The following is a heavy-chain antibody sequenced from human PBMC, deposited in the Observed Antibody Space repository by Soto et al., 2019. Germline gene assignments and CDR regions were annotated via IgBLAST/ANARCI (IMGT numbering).Heavy chain of an antibody. CDR3: ARGRSTVRWDYFDF. Sequence: EVPLVESGEDLVQPGGSLRLSCAASGFIFSDYPMHWVRQAPGKGLEYVSAISSNGGSTYYADSVKGRFTISRDNSKNALYLQMGSLRAEDMAVYYCARGRSTVRWDYFDFWGQGTLVTVSS. V-gene: IGHV3-64*02. CDR1: GFIFSDYP. J-gene: IGHJ4*02. CDR2: ISSNGGST. D-gene: IGHD4-17*01.